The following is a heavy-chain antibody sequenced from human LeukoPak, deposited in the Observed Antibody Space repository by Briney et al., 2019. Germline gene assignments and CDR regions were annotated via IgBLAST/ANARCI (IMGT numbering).Heavy chain of an antibody. CDR3: ARDSLGNYGYFDY. CDR2: INPNSGGT. Sequence: ASVKVSCKASGYTFTGYYMHWVRQAPGQGLEWMGWINPNSGGTNYAQKFQGRVTMTRDTSISTAYMELSRLRSDDTAVYYCARDSLGNYGYFDYWGQGTLVTVSS. V-gene: IGHV1-2*02. J-gene: IGHJ4*02. CDR1: GYTFTGYY. D-gene: IGHD1-7*01.